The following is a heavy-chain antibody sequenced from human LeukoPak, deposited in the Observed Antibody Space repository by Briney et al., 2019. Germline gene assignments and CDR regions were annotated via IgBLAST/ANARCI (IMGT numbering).Heavy chain of an antibody. D-gene: IGHD4-11*01. CDR1: GFTFSNYA. V-gene: IGHV3-23*01. Sequence: GGSLRLSCTASGFTFSNYAMSWVRQAPGKGLVWVSAITSSGGDTYYADSVKGRFTFSRDNSKNTLYLQMTSLRPEDTAIYYRAKADYNDYAFDYWGQGTLVTVSS. J-gene: IGHJ4*02. CDR3: AKADYNDYAFDY. CDR2: ITSSGGDT.